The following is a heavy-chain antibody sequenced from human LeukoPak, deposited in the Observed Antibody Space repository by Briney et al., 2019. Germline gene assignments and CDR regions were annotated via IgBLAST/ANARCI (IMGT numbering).Heavy chain of an antibody. CDR2: IKSKTDGGTT. Sequence: PGGSLRLSCAASGFTFSNAWMNWVRQAPGKGLEWVGRIKSKTDGGTTDYAAPVKGRFTISRDDSKNTLYLQMNSLKTEDTAVYYCTRVPPLVATIEIYYYGMDVWGQGTTVTVSS. D-gene: IGHD5-12*01. CDR1: GFTFSNAW. J-gene: IGHJ6*02. V-gene: IGHV3-15*07. CDR3: TRVPPLVATIEIYYYGMDV.